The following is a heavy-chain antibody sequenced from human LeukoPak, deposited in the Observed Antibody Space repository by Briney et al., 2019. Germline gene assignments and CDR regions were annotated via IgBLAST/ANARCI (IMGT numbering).Heavy chain of an antibody. Sequence: SETLSLTCAVYGGSFSGYYWSWFRQPPGKGLEWIGEINHSGATNYNSSLKSRVTMSVDTSKNQFSLKLTSVTATDTAVYYCARGSPKHDSWGQGTLVIVSS. CDR1: GGSFSGYY. CDR3: ARGSPKHDS. CDR2: INHSGAT. V-gene: IGHV4-34*01. J-gene: IGHJ5*01.